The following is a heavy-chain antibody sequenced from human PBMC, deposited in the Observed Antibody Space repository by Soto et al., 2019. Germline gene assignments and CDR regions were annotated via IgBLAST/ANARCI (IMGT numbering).Heavy chain of an antibody. D-gene: IGHD2-15*01. Sequence: QMQLVQSGPEVKKPGTSVKVSCKASGFTFTSSAVQWVRQARGQRLEWIGWIVVGSGNTNYAQKFQERVTITRDMSTSTAYMELSSQRSEDTAVYYCAAVGDISSQTYYYYYGMDVWGQGTTVTVSS. CDR3: AAVGDISSQTYYYYYGMDV. V-gene: IGHV1-58*01. CDR2: IVVGSGNT. J-gene: IGHJ6*02. CDR1: GFTFTSSA.